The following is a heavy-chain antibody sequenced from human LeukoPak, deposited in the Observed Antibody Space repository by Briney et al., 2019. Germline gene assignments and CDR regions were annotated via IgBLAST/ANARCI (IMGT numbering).Heavy chain of an antibody. Sequence: GASVKVSCKASGGTFISYAISWVRQAPGQGLEWMGGIIPIFGTANYAQKFQGRVTITADKSTSTAYMELSSLRSEDTAVYYCAILGATAWGHAFDIWGQGTMVTVSS. CDR3: AILGATAWGHAFDI. CDR2: IIPIFGTA. J-gene: IGHJ3*02. D-gene: IGHD1-26*01. V-gene: IGHV1-69*06. CDR1: GGTFISYA.